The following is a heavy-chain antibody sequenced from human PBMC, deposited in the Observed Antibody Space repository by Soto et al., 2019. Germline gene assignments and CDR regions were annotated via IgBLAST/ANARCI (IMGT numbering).Heavy chain of an antibody. Sequence: XTLSLACTVSGGSISSSGYYWGWIRQPPGKGVEWIGSIYYSGSTYYNPSLNSRVTISVDTSKNQFSMKLSSVTAAHTAVYYCARSLGYCSGGSCYSFAFDIWGQGTMAPVSS. J-gene: IGHJ3*02. CDR1: GGSISSSGYY. CDR2: IYYSGST. D-gene: IGHD2-15*01. CDR3: ARSLGYCSGGSCYSFAFDI. V-gene: IGHV4-39*01.